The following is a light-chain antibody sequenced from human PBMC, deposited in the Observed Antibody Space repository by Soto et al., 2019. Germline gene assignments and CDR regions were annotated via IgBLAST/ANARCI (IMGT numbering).Light chain of an antibody. J-gene: IGKJ3*01. CDR2: HSS. CDR3: QQYSWSPLT. Sequence: EIVLTQSPGTLSLSPGERATLSCRASQSVTSNYLAWYQQKPGQAPRLLIYHSSSRATGIPDRFSGSGSGIAFTLTISRLEHEDVAVYYCQQYSWSPLTFGPGTKVDIK. CDR1: QSVTSNY. V-gene: IGKV3-20*01.